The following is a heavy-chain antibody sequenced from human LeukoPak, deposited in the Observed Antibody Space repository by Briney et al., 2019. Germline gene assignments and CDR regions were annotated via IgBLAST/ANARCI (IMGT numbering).Heavy chain of an antibody. J-gene: IGHJ4*02. CDR1: GFTFSTFG. CDR2: IWYDGSKK. D-gene: IGHD6-13*01. Sequence: PGRSLRLSCAASGFTFSTFGMHWVRQAPGKGLEWVALIWYDGSKKYYADSVKGRFTVSRDNSKNTLYLQMNSLRVEDTALYYCAREFGAGTLRTEFDYWGQGTLVTVSS. V-gene: IGHV3-33*01. CDR3: AREFGAGTLRTEFDY.